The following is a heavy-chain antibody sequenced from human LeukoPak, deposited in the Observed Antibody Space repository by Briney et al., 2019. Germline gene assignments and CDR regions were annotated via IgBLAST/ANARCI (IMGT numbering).Heavy chain of an antibody. D-gene: IGHD3-9*01. CDR2: ITSGGGYI. Sequence: GGSLRLSCAASGFTFNTFNMNWVRQAPGKGLEWVSSITSGGGYIYYADSVKGRFTTSRDNAKNSLSLQLNSLRVEDTAVYYCARGHYDVLAASYKWTPDYWGQGTLVTVSS. CDR1: GFTFNTFN. V-gene: IGHV3-21*01. CDR3: ARGHYDVLAASYKWTPDY. J-gene: IGHJ4*02.